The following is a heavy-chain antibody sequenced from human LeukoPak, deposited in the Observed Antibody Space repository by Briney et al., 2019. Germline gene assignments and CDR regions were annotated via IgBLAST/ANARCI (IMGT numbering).Heavy chain of an antibody. D-gene: IGHD3-3*01. Sequence: GGSLRLSCAASGFTFSSYWMSWVRQAPGKGLEWVANIKQDGSEKYYVDSVKGRFTISRDNAKNSLYLQMNSLRAEDTAVYYCAKNSRFLEWGGWFDPWGQGTLVTVSS. V-gene: IGHV3-7*01. CDR2: IKQDGSEK. CDR1: GFTFSSYW. CDR3: AKNSRFLEWGGWFDP. J-gene: IGHJ5*02.